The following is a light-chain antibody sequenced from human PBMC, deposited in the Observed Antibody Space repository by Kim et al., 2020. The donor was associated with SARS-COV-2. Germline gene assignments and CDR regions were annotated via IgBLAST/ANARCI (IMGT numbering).Light chain of an antibody. V-gene: IGLV3-1*01. Sequence: DSPGQTASITCSGDKLGDKYACWYQQKPGQSPVLVIYQDSKRTSGIPERFSGSNSGNTATLTISGTQAMDEADYYCQAWDSSTVVFGGGTQLTVL. CDR3: QAWDSSTVV. CDR1: KLGDKY. CDR2: QDS. J-gene: IGLJ2*01.